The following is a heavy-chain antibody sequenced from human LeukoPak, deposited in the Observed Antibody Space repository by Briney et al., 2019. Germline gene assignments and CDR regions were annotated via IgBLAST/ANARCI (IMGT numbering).Heavy chain of an antibody. CDR1: GRSINSFY. Sequence: SETLSLTCTVSGRSINSFYWGWVRQSPGKGLEWIARIYTTGTTQYNPSLKSRVTMSVDTSTNQFSLNMRSMTAADTAVYFCGRQGYTASYYYLDYWSQGTLVTVS. J-gene: IGHJ4*02. D-gene: IGHD1-26*01. V-gene: IGHV4-4*07. CDR2: IYTTGTT. CDR3: GRQGYTASYYYLDY.